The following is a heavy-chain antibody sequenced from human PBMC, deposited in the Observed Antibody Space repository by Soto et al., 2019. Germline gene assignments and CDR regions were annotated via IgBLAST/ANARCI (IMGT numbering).Heavy chain of an antibody. Sequence: SQRLSCTTTGLACEHYVINWVRQAPERGLERVGLIRNQTSGGTPEYAASIKGRFTISRGDSNDIASLQMNRLYSEDAAVYFCTRAESPVTAYFSVYWGQGTLVAVYS. CDR3: TRAESPVTAYFSVY. J-gene: IGHJ4*02. D-gene: IGHD3-3*01. V-gene: IGHV3-49*04. CDR1: GLACEHYV. CDR2: IRNQTSGGTP.